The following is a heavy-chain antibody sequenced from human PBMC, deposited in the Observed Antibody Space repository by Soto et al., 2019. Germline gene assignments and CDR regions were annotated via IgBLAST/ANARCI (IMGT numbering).Heavy chain of an antibody. CDR1: GGTFSSYA. J-gene: IGHJ6*02. V-gene: IGHV1-69*12. Sequence: QVQVVQSGAEVKKPGSSVKVSCKASGGTFSSYAISWVRQAPGQGLEWVGGIIPVFGTANYAQKFQGRVTITADEPTSTAYMELRSLRSEDTAVYYCARHSNFNYFYGLDVWGQGTTVTVSS. CDR2: IIPVFGTA. D-gene: IGHD4-4*01. CDR3: ARHSNFNYFYGLDV.